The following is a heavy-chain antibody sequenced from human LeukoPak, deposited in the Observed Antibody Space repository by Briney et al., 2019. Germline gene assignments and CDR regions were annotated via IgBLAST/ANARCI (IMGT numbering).Heavy chain of an antibody. CDR3: AKGVGRNDGEFDY. CDR1: GFTFDDYA. CDR2: ISWNSGSI. V-gene: IGHV3-9*01. Sequence: PGGSLRLSCAASGFTFDDYAMHWVRQAPGKGLEWVSGISWNSGSIGYADSVKGRFTISRDNAKNSLYLQMNSLRAEDTALYYCAKGVGRNDGEFDYWGQGTLVTVSS. D-gene: IGHD1-1*01. J-gene: IGHJ4*02.